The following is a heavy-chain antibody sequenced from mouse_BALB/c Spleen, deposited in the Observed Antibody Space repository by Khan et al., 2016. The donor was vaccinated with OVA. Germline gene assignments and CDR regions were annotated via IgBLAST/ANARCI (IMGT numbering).Heavy chain of an antibody. CDR3: ARSVTITTVVATDFDY. D-gene: IGHD1-1*01. J-gene: IGHJ2*01. V-gene: IGHV3-2*02. CDR1: GYSITSDYA. Sequence: EVQLQESGPGLVKPSQSLSLTCTVTGYSITSDYAWNWIRQFPGNKLEWMGYISYSGRTSYNPSLKSRISITRDTSKNQFFLQLNSVTTEDTGTYYCARSVTITTVVATDFDYWGQGTTLTVSS. CDR2: ISYSGRT.